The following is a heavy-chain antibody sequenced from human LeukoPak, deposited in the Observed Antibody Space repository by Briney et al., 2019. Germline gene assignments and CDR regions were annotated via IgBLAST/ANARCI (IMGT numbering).Heavy chain of an antibody. CDR2: INSDGSIT. J-gene: IGHJ4*02. CDR3: ARGVAGYDFWSGSEY. D-gene: IGHD3-3*01. CDR1: GFTFSSYW. Sequence: GGSLRLSCAASGFTFSSYWMHWVGQAPGKGLVWVSRINSDGSITTYADSVKGRFTISRDNAKNTLYLQMNSLRAEDTAVYYCARGVAGYDFWSGSEYWGQGTLVTVSS. V-gene: IGHV3-74*01.